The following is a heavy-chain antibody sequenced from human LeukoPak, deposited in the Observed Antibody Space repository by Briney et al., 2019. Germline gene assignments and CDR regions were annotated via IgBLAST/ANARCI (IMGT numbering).Heavy chain of an antibody. Sequence: GGSLRLSCAASGFTFSSYAMCWVRQAPGKGLEWVSAISGSGGSTYYADSVKGRFTISRDNSKNTLYLQMNSLRAEDTAVYYCAKDLADYGGSGYYFDYWGQGTLVTVSS. CDR3: AKDLADYGGSGYYFDY. CDR1: GFTFSSYA. J-gene: IGHJ4*02. CDR2: ISGSGGST. V-gene: IGHV3-23*01. D-gene: IGHD4-23*01.